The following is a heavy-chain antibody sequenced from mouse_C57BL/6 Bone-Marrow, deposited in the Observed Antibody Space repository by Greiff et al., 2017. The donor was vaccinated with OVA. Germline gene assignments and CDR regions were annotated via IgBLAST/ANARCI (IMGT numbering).Heavy chain of an antibody. CDR3: ARHLGY. J-gene: IGHJ2*01. Sequence: EVQGVESGGDLVKPGGSLKLSCAASGFTFSSYGMSWVRQTPDKRLEWVATISSGGSYTYYPDSVKGRFTISRDNAKNTLYLQMSSLKSEDTAMYYCARHLGYWGQGTTLTVSS. CDR1: GFTFSSYG. CDR2: ISSGGSYT. V-gene: IGHV5-6*01.